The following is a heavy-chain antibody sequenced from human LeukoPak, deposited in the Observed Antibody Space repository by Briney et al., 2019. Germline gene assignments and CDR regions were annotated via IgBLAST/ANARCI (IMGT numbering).Heavy chain of an antibody. Sequence: ASVKVSCKASGGTFSSYAIGWVRQAPGQGLEWMGRIIPILGIANYAQKFQGRVTITADKSTGTAYMELSSLRSEDTAVYYCARAPDSGSYYPYYFDYWGQGTLVTVSS. V-gene: IGHV1-69*04. J-gene: IGHJ4*02. CDR2: IIPILGIA. CDR3: ARAPDSGSYYPYYFDY. CDR1: GGTFSSYA. D-gene: IGHD1-26*01.